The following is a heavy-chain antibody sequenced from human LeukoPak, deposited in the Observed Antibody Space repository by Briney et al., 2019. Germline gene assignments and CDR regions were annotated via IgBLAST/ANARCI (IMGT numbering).Heavy chain of an antibody. D-gene: IGHD1-26*01. CDR2: INSDGSST. Sequence: GGSLRLSCAASGFTFSSYWMHWVRQAPGKGLVWVSRINSDGSSTSYADSVKGRFTISRDNAKNTLYLQMNSLRAEDTAMYYCARSKIVGATLYWGQGTLVTVSS. J-gene: IGHJ4*02. CDR1: GFTFSSYW. CDR3: ARSKIVGATLY. V-gene: IGHV3-74*01.